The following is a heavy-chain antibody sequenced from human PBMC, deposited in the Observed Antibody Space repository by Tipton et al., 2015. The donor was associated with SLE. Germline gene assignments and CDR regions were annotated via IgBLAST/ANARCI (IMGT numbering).Heavy chain of an antibody. V-gene: IGHV3-30*02. CDR3: AKDRNILTGPLDF. D-gene: IGHD3-9*01. J-gene: IGHJ4*02. CDR1: GFIFSHYG. CDR2: IRHAGSNE. Sequence: GSLRLSCAASGFIFSHYGMSWVRQAPGKGLEWVAFIRHAGSNEYYAESVKGRFTISRDNSKNTLYLQMNSLRAEDTAVYYCAKDRNILTGPLDFWGQGTLVTVSS.